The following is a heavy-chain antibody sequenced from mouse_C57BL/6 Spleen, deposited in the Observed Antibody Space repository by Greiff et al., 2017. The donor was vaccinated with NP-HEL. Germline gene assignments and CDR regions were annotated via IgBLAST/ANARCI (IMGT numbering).Heavy chain of an antibody. J-gene: IGHJ4*01. Sequence: VQLQQSGPELVKPGASVKISCKASGYSFTDYNMNWVKQSNGKSLEWIGDINPNYGNTSYNQKFKGKATLTVDKSSSTAYMKLSSLTSEDSAVDYCARWDHDGYDKGYWGQATTVTVAS. D-gene: IGHD2-4*01. CDR3: ARWDHDGYDKGY. CDR2: INPNYGNT. CDR1: GYSFTDYN. V-gene: IGHV1-39*01.